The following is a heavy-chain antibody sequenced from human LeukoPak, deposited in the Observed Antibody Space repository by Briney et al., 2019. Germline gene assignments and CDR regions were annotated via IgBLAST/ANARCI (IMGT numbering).Heavy chain of an antibody. D-gene: IGHD3-10*01. CDR1: GFTVSSKY. Sequence: PGGSLRLSCTASGFTVSSKYMSWVRQAPGKGLEWVSVIYTGGGTYYADSVKGRFTISRDNSENTLYLQMSSLRAEDTAVYYCAAIHYGSGSYKGYGDYWGQGTLVTVSS. V-gene: IGHV3-66*01. CDR2: IYTGGGT. J-gene: IGHJ4*02. CDR3: AAIHYGSGSYKGYGDY.